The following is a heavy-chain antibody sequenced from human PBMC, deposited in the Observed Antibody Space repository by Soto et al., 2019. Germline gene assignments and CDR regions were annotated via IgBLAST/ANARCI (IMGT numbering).Heavy chain of an antibody. CDR1: GYTFTGYY. Sequence: ASVKVSCKASGYTFTGYYMHWVRQAPGQGLEWMGWINPNSGGTNYAQKFQGWVTMTRDTSISTAYMELSRLRSDDTAVYYCARDHYYDSSGYYYPRDNWFDPWGQGTLVTVSS. J-gene: IGHJ5*02. CDR3: ARDHYYDSSGYYYPRDNWFDP. D-gene: IGHD3-22*01. CDR2: INPNSGGT. V-gene: IGHV1-2*04.